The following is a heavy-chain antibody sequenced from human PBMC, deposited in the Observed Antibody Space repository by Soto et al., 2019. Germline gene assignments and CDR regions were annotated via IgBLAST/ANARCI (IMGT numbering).Heavy chain of an antibody. V-gene: IGHV3-11*01. CDR2: ISSSGSTI. CDR1: GFTFSDYY. CDR3: ARSPGYYDFWSGYYYYYMDV. J-gene: IGHJ6*03. D-gene: IGHD3-3*01. Sequence: PGGSLRLSCAASGFTFSDYYMSWIRQAPGKGLEGVSYISSSGSTIYYADSVKGRFTISRDNAKNSLYLQMNSLRAEDTAVYYCARSPGYYDFWSGYYYYYMDVWGKGTTVTVSS.